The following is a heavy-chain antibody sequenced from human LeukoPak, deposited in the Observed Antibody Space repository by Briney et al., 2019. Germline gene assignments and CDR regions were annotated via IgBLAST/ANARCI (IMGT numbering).Heavy chain of an antibody. J-gene: IGHJ4*02. CDR3: AREAYYYDSSGYSGN. Sequence: ASVKVSCKASGYTFTGYYMHWVRQAPGQGLEWMGIINPSGGSTSYAQKFQGRVTMTRDTSTSTVYMELSSLRSEDTAVYYCAREAYYYDSSGYSGNWGQGTLVTVSS. CDR2: INPSGGST. D-gene: IGHD3-22*01. V-gene: IGHV1-46*01. CDR1: GYTFTGYY.